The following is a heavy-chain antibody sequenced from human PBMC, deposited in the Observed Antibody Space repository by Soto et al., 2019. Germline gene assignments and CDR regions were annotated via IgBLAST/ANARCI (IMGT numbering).Heavy chain of an antibody. CDR3: ARVRYYDSSGSYYFDY. J-gene: IGHJ4*02. CDR1: GFTFSSYG. D-gene: IGHD3-22*01. V-gene: IGHV3-33*01. CDR2: IWYDGSNK. Sequence: QVQLVESGGGVVQPGRSPRLSCAASGFTFSSYGMHWVRQAPGKGLEWVAVIWYDGSNKYYADSVKGRFTISRDNSKNTLYLQMNSLRAEDTAVYYCARVRYYDSSGSYYFDYWGQGTLVTVSS.